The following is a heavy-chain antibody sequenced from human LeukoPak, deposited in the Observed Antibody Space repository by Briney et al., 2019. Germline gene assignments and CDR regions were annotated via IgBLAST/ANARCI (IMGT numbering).Heavy chain of an antibody. Sequence: GGSLRLSCAASGFTFSSYWMHWVRQAPGKGLVWVSRVNSDGSSTSYADSVKGRLTISRDNAKNTLYLQMNSLRAEDTAVHYCAREEVGASDYWGQGTLVTVSS. J-gene: IGHJ4*02. D-gene: IGHD1-26*01. CDR1: GFTFSSYW. V-gene: IGHV3-74*01. CDR2: VNSDGSST. CDR3: AREEVGASDY.